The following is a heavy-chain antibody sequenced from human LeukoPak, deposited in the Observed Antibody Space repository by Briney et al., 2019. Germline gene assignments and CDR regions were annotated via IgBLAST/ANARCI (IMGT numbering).Heavy chain of an antibody. V-gene: IGHV3-30*18. CDR2: ISYDGSNK. J-gene: IGHJ4*02. D-gene: IGHD6-19*01. Sequence: GGSLRLSCAASGFTFSGYGMHWVRQAPGKGLEWVAVISYDGSNKFYADSVKGRFTISRDNSKNTLYLQMNSLRAEDTAVFYCAKAGYSSGWRNFDYWGQGTLVTVSS. CDR1: GFTFSGYG. CDR3: AKAGYSSGWRNFDY.